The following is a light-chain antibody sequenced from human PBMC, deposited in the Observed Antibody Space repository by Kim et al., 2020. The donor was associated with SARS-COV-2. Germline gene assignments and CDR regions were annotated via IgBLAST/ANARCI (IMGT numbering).Light chain of an antibody. J-gene: IGKJ1*01. CDR3: QKYGNSPT. CDR1: QSLRRTY. Sequence: EIVLTQSPGTLSLSPGERATLSCRASQSLRRTYLAWYQQRPGQATRLLIYDASSRATGIPDRFSGSGSGTDFTLTITRLEPEDFAVYYCQKYGNSPTCGQGTKMDI. CDR2: DAS. V-gene: IGKV3-20*01.